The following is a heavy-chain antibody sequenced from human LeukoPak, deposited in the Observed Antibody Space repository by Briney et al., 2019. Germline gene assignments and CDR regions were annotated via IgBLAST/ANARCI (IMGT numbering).Heavy chain of an antibody. Sequence: PGGSLRLSCAASGFTFSNYGLSWVRQAPGKGLEWVSGITGSGGSTYYADSVKGRFTISRDNSKNTLYLQMNSLRAEDTAVYYCARDPDGAFDIWGQGTMVTVSS. CDR1: GFTFSNYG. J-gene: IGHJ3*02. V-gene: IGHV3-23*01. CDR2: ITGSGGST. CDR3: ARDPDGAFDI.